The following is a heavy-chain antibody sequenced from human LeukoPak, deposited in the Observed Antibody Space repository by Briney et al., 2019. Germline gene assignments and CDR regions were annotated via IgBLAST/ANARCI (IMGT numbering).Heavy chain of an antibody. D-gene: IGHD3-3*01. J-gene: IGHJ5*02. CDR1: GGSISSYY. CDR3: ARRGLRFLESVKYSWFDP. V-gene: IGHV4-34*01. Sequence: SETLSLTCTVSGGSISSYYWTWIRQPPGKGLEWIGEINHSGSTNYNPSLKSRVTISVGTSKSQFSLKLSSVTAADTAIYFCARRGLRFLESVKYSWFDPWGQGTLVTVSS. CDR2: INHSGST.